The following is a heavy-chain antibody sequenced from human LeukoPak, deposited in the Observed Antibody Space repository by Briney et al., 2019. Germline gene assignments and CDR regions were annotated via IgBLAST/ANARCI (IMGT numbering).Heavy chain of an antibody. Sequence: GASVKVSCKASGYTFTYYYIHWVRQAPGQGLEWMGIINPSGGSTSYAQKFQGRVTMTRDMSTSTVYMELSSLRSEDTAVYYCARDDLRVGTTRDYYYYYMDVWGKGTTVTVSS. CDR2: INPSGGST. CDR1: GYTFTYYY. V-gene: IGHV1-46*01. D-gene: IGHD1-1*01. CDR3: ARDDLRVGTTRDYYYYYMDV. J-gene: IGHJ6*03.